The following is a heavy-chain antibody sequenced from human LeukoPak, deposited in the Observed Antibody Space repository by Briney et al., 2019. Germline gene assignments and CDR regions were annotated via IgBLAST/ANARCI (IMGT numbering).Heavy chain of an antibody. D-gene: IGHD6-19*01. J-gene: IGHJ4*02. Sequence: ASVKVSCKASGYTITAQHMHWVRQAPGQGLEWMGWINPNSGGTNYAQKFQGWVTMTRDTSISTAYMELSRLRSDDTAVYYCARAGGASDSSGWYVFDYWGQGTLVTVSS. CDR2: INPNSGGT. V-gene: IGHV1-2*04. CDR1: GYTITAQH. CDR3: ARAGGASDSSGWYVFDY.